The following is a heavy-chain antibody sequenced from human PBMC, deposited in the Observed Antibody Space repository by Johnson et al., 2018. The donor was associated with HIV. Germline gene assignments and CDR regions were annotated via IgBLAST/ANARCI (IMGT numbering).Heavy chain of an antibody. CDR2: IWYDGNNK. CDR3: ARGRVKFARVVVVARPAFDI. D-gene: IGHD2-15*01. J-gene: IGHJ3*02. CDR1: GFTFSSYG. V-gene: IGHV3-33*01. Sequence: QVQLVESGGGVVQPGRSLRLSCAASGFTFSSYGMHWVRQAPGKGLQWVAAIWYDGNNKYYADSVKGRFTISRDNSKNMLYLQMNSLRAEDTAVYYCARGRVKFARVVVVARPAFDIWGQGTMVTVSS.